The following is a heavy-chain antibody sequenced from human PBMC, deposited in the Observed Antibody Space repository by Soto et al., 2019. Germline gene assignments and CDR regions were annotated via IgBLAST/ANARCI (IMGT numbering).Heavy chain of an antibody. Sequence: QVQLVQSGAEVKKPGSSVKVSCKASGGTFSTYTIIWVRQAPGHGLEWMGRILPMIDITNSAQRFQGRVNITADKTTSTAYVELRSLRSEDRAVYYCTLGSWSAESFDIWGRGTMVPVSS. V-gene: IGHV1-69*02. CDR1: GGTFSTYT. CDR2: ILPMIDIT. CDR3: TLGSWSAESFDI. J-gene: IGHJ3*02. D-gene: IGHD6-13*01.